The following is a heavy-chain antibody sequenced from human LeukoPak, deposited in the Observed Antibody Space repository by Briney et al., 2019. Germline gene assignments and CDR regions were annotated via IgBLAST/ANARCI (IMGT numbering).Heavy chain of an antibody. CDR3: ARNGSGWYFLDY. Sequence: GASVKASCKATGYTVTSYGISWVRQAPGQGPEWMGWISAYNGYTNYAQKFQGRVTMTTDTSTNTAYMELRSLRSDDTAVYYCARNGSGWYFLDYWGQGTLVTVSS. CDR2: ISAYNGYT. D-gene: IGHD6-19*01. CDR1: GYTVTSYG. J-gene: IGHJ4*02. V-gene: IGHV1-18*01.